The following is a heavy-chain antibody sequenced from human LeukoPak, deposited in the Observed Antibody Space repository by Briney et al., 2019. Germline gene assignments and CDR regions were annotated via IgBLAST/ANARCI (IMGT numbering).Heavy chain of an antibody. CDR1: GGSISSGSYY. V-gene: IGHV4-61*02. J-gene: IGHJ4*02. Sequence: SQTLSLTCTVSGGSISSGSYYWSWIRQPAGKGLEWIGRIYTSGSTNYNPSLKSRVTISVDTSKNQFSLKLSSVSAADTAVYYCARGSSSWSYYFDYWGQGTLVTVSS. D-gene: IGHD6-13*01. CDR2: IYTSGST. CDR3: ARGSSSWSYYFDY.